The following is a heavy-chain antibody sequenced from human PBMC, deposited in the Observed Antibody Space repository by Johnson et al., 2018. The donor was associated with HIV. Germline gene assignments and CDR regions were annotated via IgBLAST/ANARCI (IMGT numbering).Heavy chain of an antibody. D-gene: IGHD6-6*01. J-gene: IGHJ3*02. CDR1: GFTFSSYG. CDR3: TTEIAARRDAFDI. V-gene: IGHV3-33*01. Sequence: QVQLLESGGGVVQPGRSLRLSCAASGFTFSSYGMHWVRQAPGKGLEWVAVIWYDGSNRYYADSVKGRFTISRDNSKNTLYLQMNSLKAEDTAVYYCTTEIAARRDAFDIWGQGTMVTVSS. CDR2: IWYDGSNR.